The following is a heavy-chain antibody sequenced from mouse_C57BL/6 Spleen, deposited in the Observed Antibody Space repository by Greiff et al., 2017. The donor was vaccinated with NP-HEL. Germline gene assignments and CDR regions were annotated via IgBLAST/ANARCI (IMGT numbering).Heavy chain of an antibody. V-gene: IGHV1-82*01. CDR1: GYAFSSSW. J-gene: IGHJ4*01. CDR3: ARTLTTVVAPLYYYAMDY. D-gene: IGHD1-1*01. CDR2: IYPGDGDT. Sequence: QVQLKESGPELVKPGASVKISCKASGYAFSSSWMNWVKQRPGKGLEWIGRIYPGDGDTNYNGKFKGKATLTADKSSSTAYMQLSSLTSEDSAVYFCARTLTTVVAPLYYYAMDYWGQGTSVTVSS.